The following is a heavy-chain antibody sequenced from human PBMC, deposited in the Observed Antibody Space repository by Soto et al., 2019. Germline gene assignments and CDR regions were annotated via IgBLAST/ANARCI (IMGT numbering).Heavy chain of an antibody. J-gene: IGHJ4*02. CDR2: IKQDGSEK. V-gene: IGHV3-7*01. D-gene: IGHD1-26*01. CDR1: GFTFSSYW. Sequence: GGSLRLSCAASGFTFSSYWMSWVRQAPGKGLEWVANIKQDGSEKYYVDSVKGRFTISRDNAKNSLYLQMNSLRAEDTAVYYCAREGDGFIVYYFDYWGQGTLVTVSS. CDR3: AREGDGFIVYYFDY.